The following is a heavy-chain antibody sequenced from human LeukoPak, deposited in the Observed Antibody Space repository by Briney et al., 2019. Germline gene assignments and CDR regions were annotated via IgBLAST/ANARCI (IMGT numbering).Heavy chain of an antibody. CDR2: INHSGST. Sequence: SETLSLTCAVYGGSFSDYYWSWIRQTPGKGLEWIGEINHSGSTNYNPSLKSRVTISVDTSKNQFSLKLSSVTAADTAVYYCARARRVTYDYWGQGTLVTVSS. CDR3: ARARRVTYDY. V-gene: IGHV4-34*01. D-gene: IGHD3-10*01. CDR1: GGSFSDYY. J-gene: IGHJ4*02.